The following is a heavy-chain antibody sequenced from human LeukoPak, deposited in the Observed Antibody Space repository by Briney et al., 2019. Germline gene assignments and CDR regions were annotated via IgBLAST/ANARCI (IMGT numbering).Heavy chain of an antibody. D-gene: IGHD3-16*01. CDR3: ARDNPIRSLGGGENWFDP. CDR1: GYTFTSYG. CDR2: ISAYNGNT. J-gene: IGHJ5*02. V-gene: IGHV1-18*01. Sequence: AASVKVSCKASGYTFTSYGISWVRQAPGQGLERMGWISAYNGNTNYAQKLQGRVTMTTDTSTSTAYMELRSLRSDDTAVYYCARDNPIRSLGGGENWFDPWGQGTLVTVSS.